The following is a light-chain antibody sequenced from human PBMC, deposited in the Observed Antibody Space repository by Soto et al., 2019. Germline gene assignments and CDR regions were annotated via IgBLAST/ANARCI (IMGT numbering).Light chain of an antibody. CDR2: DTS. Sequence: QSVVTQEPSLTVSPGGTVTITCDSSTGAVTSGHYPYWFQQKPGQAPRTLIYDTSSKHSWTPARFSGSLLGGRAALTLSGAQPEDEADYYCLIYNSGLGVFGGGTKLTVL. CDR1: TGAVTSGHY. J-gene: IGLJ2*01. V-gene: IGLV7-46*01. CDR3: LIYNSGLGV.